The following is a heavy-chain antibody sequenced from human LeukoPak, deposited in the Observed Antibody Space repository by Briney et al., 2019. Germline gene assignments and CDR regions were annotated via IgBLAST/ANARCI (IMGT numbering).Heavy chain of an antibody. CDR1: GFTFSGSA. Sequence: GGSLRLSCAASGFTFSGSAMHWVRQASGKGLEWVGRIRSKANSYATAYAASVKGRFTISRDDSKNTAYLQMNSLKTEDTAVYYCTRLEDWSGYYTGFDYWGQGTLVTVSS. D-gene: IGHD3-3*01. V-gene: IGHV3-73*01. CDR3: TRLEDWSGYYTGFDY. J-gene: IGHJ4*02. CDR2: IRSKANSYAT.